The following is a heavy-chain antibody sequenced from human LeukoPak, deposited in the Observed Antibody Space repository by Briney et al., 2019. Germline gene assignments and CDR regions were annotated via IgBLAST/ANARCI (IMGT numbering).Heavy chain of an antibody. V-gene: IGHV4-59*01. Sequence: PSETLSLTCTVSGGSISGYYWSWIRQPPGKGLEWIGYIYYTGSTNYNPSLKSRVTISVDTSENQFSLKVSSVTAADTAVYYCVRSKSGTYGWFVPWGQGPLVTVSS. D-gene: IGHD4-17*01. CDR1: GGSISGYY. J-gene: IGHJ5*02. CDR3: VRSKSGTYGWFVP. CDR2: IYYTGST.